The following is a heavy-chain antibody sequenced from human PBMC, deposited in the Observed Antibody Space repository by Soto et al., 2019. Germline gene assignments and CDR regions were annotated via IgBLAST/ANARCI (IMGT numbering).Heavy chain of an antibody. D-gene: IGHD3-22*01. CDR1: GYAFSSYY. V-gene: IGHV1-46*01. CDR3: ARERVYDSNGYIT. Sequence: GASVKVSCKASGYAFSSYYMHWVRQAPGQGLEWMGIINPSGGSTTYAQKFQGRVTVTRDTSTSTVYMELSSLRSEDTAVYYCARERVYDSNGYITWGQGTQVTVSS. CDR2: INPSGGST. J-gene: IGHJ4*02.